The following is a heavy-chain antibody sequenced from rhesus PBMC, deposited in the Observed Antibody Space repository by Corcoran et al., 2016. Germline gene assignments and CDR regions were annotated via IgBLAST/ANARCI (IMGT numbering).Heavy chain of an antibody. Sequence: EVQLVETGGGLVQPGGSLRLSCAASGFSFSYYSMSWVRQAPGKGLEWISGINSASSSTYYADSVKGRFTISRENAKNTLYLQMDSLRAEDTAVYYCARWELRGLDVWGRGVLVTVSS. CDR2: INSASSST. D-gene: IGHD1-44*02. CDR1: GFSFSYYS. V-gene: IGHV3S18*01. J-gene: IGHJ5-2*02. CDR3: ARWELRGLDV.